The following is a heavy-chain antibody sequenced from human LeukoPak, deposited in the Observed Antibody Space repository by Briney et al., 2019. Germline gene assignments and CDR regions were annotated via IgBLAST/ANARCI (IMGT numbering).Heavy chain of an antibody. CDR3: VSGYSDYADYYNYYMDV. D-gene: IGHD4-11*01. CDR2: IIPILGIA. CDR1: GGTFGSYA. V-gene: IGHV1-69*04. Sequence: GASVKVSCTASGGTFGSYAISWVRQAPGQGLEWMGRIIPILGIANYAQKFQGRVTITADKSTSTAYMELSSLRSEDTAVYYCVSGYSDYADYYNYYMDVWGKGPRSPSP. J-gene: IGHJ6*03.